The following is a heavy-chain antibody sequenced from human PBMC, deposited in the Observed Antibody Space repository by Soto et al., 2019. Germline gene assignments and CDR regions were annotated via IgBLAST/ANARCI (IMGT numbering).Heavy chain of an antibody. Sequence: LSLTYTFSTCSIIPYYWSCIRQPGGKGLEWIGRIYASGSTNYNSSLKDRVTMSVTTSKNQFSLKLSSVTAADTAVYYCARGGTLTIPTGTVLDAWGQG. CDR2: IYASGST. CDR1: TCSIIPYY. J-gene: IGHJ3*01. CDR3: ARGGTLTIPTGTVLDA. V-gene: IGHV4-4*07. D-gene: IGHD4-17*01.